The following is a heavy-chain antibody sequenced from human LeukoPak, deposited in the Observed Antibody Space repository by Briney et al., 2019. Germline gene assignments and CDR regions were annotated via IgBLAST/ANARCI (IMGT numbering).Heavy chain of an antibody. V-gene: IGHV4-34*01. J-gene: IGHJ4*02. CDR2: INHSGST. CDR3: ARGKRGYSYGLDY. CDR1: GGSFSGYY. D-gene: IGHD5-18*01. Sequence: TSGTLSLTCAVYGGSFSGYYWSWIRQPPGKGLEWIGEINHSGSTNYNPSLKSRVTISVDTSKNQFSLKLSSVTAAGTAVYYCARGKRGYSYGLDYWGQGTLVTVSS.